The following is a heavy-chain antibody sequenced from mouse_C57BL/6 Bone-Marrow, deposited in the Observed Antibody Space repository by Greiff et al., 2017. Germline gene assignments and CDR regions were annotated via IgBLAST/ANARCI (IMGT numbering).Heavy chain of an antibody. CDR2: ISDGGSYT. D-gene: IGHD1-1*01. J-gene: IGHJ1*03. Sequence: EVKLMESGGGLVKPGGSLKLSCAASGFTFSSYAMSWVRQTPEKRLEWVATISDGGSYTYYPDNVKGRFTISRDNAKNNLYLQMSHLKSEATAMYYCARGLNYYGSSDRYFDVWGTGTTVTVSS. CDR1: GFTFSSYA. V-gene: IGHV5-4*03. CDR3: ARGLNYYGSSDRYFDV.